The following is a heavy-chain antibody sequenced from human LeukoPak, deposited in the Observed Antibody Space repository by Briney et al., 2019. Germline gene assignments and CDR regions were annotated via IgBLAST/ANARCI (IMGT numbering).Heavy chain of an antibody. CDR2: IYYSGST. CDR1: GGSISSYY. J-gene: IGHJ4*02. Sequence: SETLSLTCTVSGGSISSYYWSWIRQPPGKGLEWIGYIYYSGSTNYSPSLKSRVTISVDTSKNQFSLKLSSVTAADTAVYYCARARGPWFFFDYWGQGTLVTVSS. D-gene: IGHD3/OR15-3a*01. CDR3: ARARGPWFFFDY. V-gene: IGHV4-59*01.